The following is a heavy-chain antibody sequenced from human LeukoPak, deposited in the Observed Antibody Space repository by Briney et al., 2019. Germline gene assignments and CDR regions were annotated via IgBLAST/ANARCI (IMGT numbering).Heavy chain of an antibody. Sequence: GGSLRLSCAASGFTFSSYGMQWVRQAPGKGLEWVAVISHDGTVQHYADSVKGRFTISRDNSDNTLYLQMNSLRDEDTAMYYCAKEGTAMASSYFDYWGQGTLITVSS. CDR2: ISHDGTVQ. V-gene: IGHV3-30*18. CDR3: AKEGTAMASSYFDY. D-gene: IGHD5-18*01. CDR1: GFTFSSYG. J-gene: IGHJ4*02.